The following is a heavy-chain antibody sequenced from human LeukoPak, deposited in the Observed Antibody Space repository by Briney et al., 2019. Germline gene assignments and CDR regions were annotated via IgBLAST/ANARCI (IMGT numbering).Heavy chain of an antibody. V-gene: IGHV4-61*02. D-gene: IGHD2/OR15-2a*01. CDR1: GGSVSSGSSY. CDR3: TRGDNT. Sequence: SETLSLTCTVSGGSVSSGSSYWSWIRQPAGKGLEWIGRIYTSGNTNYKPSLQSRVTISVDTAKNQFSLKLSSVTAADTAVYYCTRGDNTWGQGTLVTVSS. J-gene: IGHJ5*02. CDR2: IYTSGNT.